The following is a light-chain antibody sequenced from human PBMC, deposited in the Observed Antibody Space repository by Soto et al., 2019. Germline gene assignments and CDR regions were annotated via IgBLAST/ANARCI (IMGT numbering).Light chain of an antibody. V-gene: IGLV1-47*01. CDR3: AAWDDSLSGVV. Sequence: VLTQPPSASGTPGQRVTISCSGSTSNIGSNYVYWYQQLPGTAPKLLIYRNNQRPSGVPDRFSGSKSGTSASLAISGLRSEDEADFYCAAWDDSLSGVVFGGGTKLTVL. CDR1: TSNIGSNY. J-gene: IGLJ2*01. CDR2: RNN.